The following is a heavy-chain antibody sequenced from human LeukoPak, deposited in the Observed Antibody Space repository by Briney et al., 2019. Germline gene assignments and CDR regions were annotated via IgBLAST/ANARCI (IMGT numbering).Heavy chain of an antibody. CDR3: AKTPYSGSYYFDY. J-gene: IGHJ4*02. CDR1: GFTFSSYA. Sequence: PGGSLRLSCAASGFTFSSYAMSWVRQAPGKGLEWVSAISGGGGSTYYADSVKGRFTISRDNSKNTLYLQMNSLRAEDTAVYYCAKTPYSGSYYFDYWGQGTLVTVSS. D-gene: IGHD1-26*01. CDR2: ISGGGGST. V-gene: IGHV3-23*01.